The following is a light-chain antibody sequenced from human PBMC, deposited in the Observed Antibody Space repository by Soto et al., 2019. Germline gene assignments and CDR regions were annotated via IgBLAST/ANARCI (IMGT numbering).Light chain of an antibody. Sequence: TQCPALLSASVGYRFTISCLASQGMSTYVAWYQQKPGKAPKLLIYGASTLQSGVPSRFSGSESGAEFTLTITTWQPEDFETYYCPPIQSYPIPFG. V-gene: IGKV1-9*01. CDR3: PPIQSYPIP. CDR1: QGMSTY. CDR2: GAS. J-gene: IGKJ2*01.